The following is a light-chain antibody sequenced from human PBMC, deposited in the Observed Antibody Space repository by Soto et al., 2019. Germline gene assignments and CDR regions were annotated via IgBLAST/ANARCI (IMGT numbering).Light chain of an antibody. V-gene: IGLV1-44*01. CDR1: SSNIKTNG. Sequence: QPVLAQPPSASGTPGQTVTISCSGGSSNIKTNGVSWYQQVPGAAPKLLIYSNSQRPSGAPDRFSGSKSGTSASLAISGLQSEDEATYHCSTWDDSLNGLIFGGGTKVTVL. CDR2: SNS. CDR3: STWDDSLNGLI. J-gene: IGLJ2*01.